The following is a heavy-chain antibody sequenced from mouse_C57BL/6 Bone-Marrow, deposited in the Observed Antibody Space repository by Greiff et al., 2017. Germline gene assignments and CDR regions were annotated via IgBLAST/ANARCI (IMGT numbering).Heavy chain of an antibody. Sequence: QVQLQQSGAELVKPGASVQISCTASGFTFTDYYINWVQQRPGQGLEWIGKIGPGCGSPYYPAMFKGKSTLTADKSSSTTYLQLSRLTSEDSAVYYCARGGLFAYWGQGTLVTVSA. V-gene: IGHV1-77*01. D-gene: IGHD2-13*01. CDR2: IGPGCGSP. CDR1: GFTFTDYY. J-gene: IGHJ3*01. CDR3: ARGGLFAY.